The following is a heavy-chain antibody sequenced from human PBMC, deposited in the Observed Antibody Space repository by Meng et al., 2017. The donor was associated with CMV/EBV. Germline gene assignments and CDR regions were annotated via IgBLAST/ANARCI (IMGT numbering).Heavy chain of an antibody. CDR2: IYYSGST. CDR1: CGSISSRSYY. V-gene: IGHV4-39*07. Sequence: LLLRKSRPGPVTPSDTLSRTFSCSCGSISSRSYYWGWIRQPPGKGLEWIGTIYYSGSTYYTPSLKSRVSISVDTSKNHFSLKLISVTAADTDVYYCAKDYGDLRQDYWGQGTLVTVSS. J-gene: IGHJ4*02. D-gene: IGHD4-17*01. CDR3: AKDYGDLRQDY.